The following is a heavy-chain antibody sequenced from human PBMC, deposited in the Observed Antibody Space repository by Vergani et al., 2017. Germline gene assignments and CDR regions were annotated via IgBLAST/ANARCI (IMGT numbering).Heavy chain of an antibody. CDR1: EYSFGNYW. CDR3: ARHAAYTDS. V-gene: IGHV5-51*01. D-gene: IGHD6-25*01. J-gene: IGHJ4*02. Sequence: EVELVQSGPEMRKPGESLKISCKGSEYSFGNYWIGWVRQMPGKGLEWMGIIYAADSDTRYSPSFQGQVNIPADKSISTAFLQWDSLKASDTALYYCARHAAYTDSWGQGTLVTVSS. CDR2: IYAADSDT.